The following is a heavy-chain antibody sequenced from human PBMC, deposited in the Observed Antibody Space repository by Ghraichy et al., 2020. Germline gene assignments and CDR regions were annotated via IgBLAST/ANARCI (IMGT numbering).Heavy chain of an antibody. CDR2: INNNGGTT. J-gene: IGHJ4*02. CDR1: GFTFSSYA. V-gene: IGHV3-64D*06. CDR3: VKDRGSSGWFSDY. D-gene: IGHD6-19*01. Sequence: GGSPRLSCSASGFTFSSYAMHWVRQAPGKGLEYVSAINNNGGTTYYADSVKGRFTISRDNSKNKLYLQMSSLGAEDTAVYYCVKDRGSSGWFSDYWGQGTLVTVSS.